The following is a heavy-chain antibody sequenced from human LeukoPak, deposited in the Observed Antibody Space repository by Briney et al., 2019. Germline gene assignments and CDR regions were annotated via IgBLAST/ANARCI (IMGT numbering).Heavy chain of an antibody. CDR2: ISSDGRST. V-gene: IGHV3-74*01. CDR3: ARARGSYSFDY. Sequence: GGSLRLSCAASGFTSSRYWMHWVRQAPGKGLMWVSRISSDGRSTNYADSVKGRLTISRDNAKNSLYLQMNSLRAEDTAVYYCARARGSYSFDYWGQGTLVTVSS. J-gene: IGHJ4*02. CDR1: GFTSSRYW. D-gene: IGHD3-10*01.